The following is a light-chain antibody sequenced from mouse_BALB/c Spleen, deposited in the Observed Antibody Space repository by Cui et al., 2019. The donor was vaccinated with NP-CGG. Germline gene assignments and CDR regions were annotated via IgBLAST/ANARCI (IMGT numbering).Light chain of an antibody. CDR3: ALWYSNHWV. CDR1: TGAVTTSNY. CDR2: GTN. Sequence: AVATQESALTTSPGETVTLTCRPSTGAVTTSNYANWVQEKPDHLFTGLIGGTNNRVPGVPARFSGSLIGDKAALTITGAQTEDEAIYFCALWYSNHWVFGGGTKLTVL. V-gene: IGLV1*01. J-gene: IGLJ1*01.